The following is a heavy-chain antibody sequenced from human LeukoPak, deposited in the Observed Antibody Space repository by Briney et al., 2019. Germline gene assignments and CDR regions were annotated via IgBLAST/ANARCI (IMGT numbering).Heavy chain of an antibody. D-gene: IGHD6-19*01. V-gene: IGHV1-3*01. Sequence: ASVKVSCTASGYTFTSYAMHWVRQAPGQRLEWMGWINAGNGNTKYSRKFQGRVTITRDTSASTAYMELSSLRSEDTAVYYCARDIGSSGWYRFFDYWGQGTLVTVSS. J-gene: IGHJ4*02. CDR1: GYTFTSYA. CDR3: ARDIGSSGWYRFFDY. CDR2: INAGNGNT.